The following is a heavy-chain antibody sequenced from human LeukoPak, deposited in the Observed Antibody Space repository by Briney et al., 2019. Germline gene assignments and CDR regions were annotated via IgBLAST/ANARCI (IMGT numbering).Heavy chain of an antibody. CDR2: ITDSGGNT. D-gene: IGHD7-27*01. CDR3: AKGENGDSAFDI. V-gene: IGHV3-23*01. J-gene: IGHJ3*02. CDR1: GFTFSSYA. Sequence: GGPLRLSFAASGFTFSSYAMNWVRQAPGKGLEWVSSITDSGGNTYSADSVRGRFTISRDNSKNTLYLQMNSLRAEDTAVYYCAKGENGDSAFDIWGQGTMVTVSS.